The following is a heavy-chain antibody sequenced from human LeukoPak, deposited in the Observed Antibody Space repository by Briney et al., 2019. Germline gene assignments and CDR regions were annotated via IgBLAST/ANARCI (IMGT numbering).Heavy chain of an antibody. D-gene: IGHD4-17*01. CDR3: AKREKGTTGRFFDY. J-gene: IGHJ4*02. CDR1: GFTFTNYA. Sequence: GGSLRLSCAASGFTFTNYAMTWVRQAPGKGLEWVSGISEGVGNTYYADSVKGRFSISRDHSKNTLYLQMNSLRAEDTALYYCAKREKGTTGRFFDYWGQGTLVTVSS. V-gene: IGHV3-23*01. CDR2: ISEGVGNT.